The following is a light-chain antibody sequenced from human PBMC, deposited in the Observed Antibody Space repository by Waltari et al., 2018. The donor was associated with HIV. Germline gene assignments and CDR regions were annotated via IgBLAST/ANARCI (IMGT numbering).Light chain of an antibody. CDR3: QQYADWPFT. Sequence: EIVLTQSSATLSVSPGEGATLSCRDSQTVTSDLACYQQKPGQAPRLLFYGASTSATGIPIRFSGSRSETDFTLTISSLQSEDLAVYYCQQYADWPFTFGGGTKVEI. CDR1: QTVTSD. V-gene: IGKV3D-15*01. CDR2: GAS. J-gene: IGKJ4*01.